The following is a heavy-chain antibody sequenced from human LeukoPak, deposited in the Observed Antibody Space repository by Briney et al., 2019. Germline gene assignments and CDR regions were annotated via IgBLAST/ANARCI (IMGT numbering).Heavy chain of an antibody. CDR2: IWYDGSNK. V-gene: IGHV3-33*06. CDR1: GFTFSSYG. Sequence: LGGSLRLSCAASGFTFSSYGMHWVRQAPGKGLEWVAVIWYDGSNKYYADSVKGRFTISRDNSKNTLYLQMNSLRAEDTAVYYCAKDAPYSSPGAYFDYWGQGTLVTVSS. J-gene: IGHJ4*02. CDR3: AKDAPYSSPGAYFDY. D-gene: IGHD6-13*01.